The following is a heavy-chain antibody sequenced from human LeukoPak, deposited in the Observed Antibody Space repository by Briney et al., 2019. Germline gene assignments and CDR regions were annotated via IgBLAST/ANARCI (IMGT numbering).Heavy chain of an antibody. D-gene: IGHD1-7*01. CDR2: IYYSGST. J-gene: IGHJ5*02. CDR3: ARVRTITGTFKYNWFDP. V-gene: IGHV4-39*07. CDR1: GGSISSSSYY. Sequence: SETLSLTCTVSGGSISSSSYYWGWIRQPPGKGLEWIGSIYYSGSTYYNPSLKSRVTISVDTSKNQFSLKLSSVTAADTAVYYCARVRTITGTFKYNWFDPWGQGTLVTVSS.